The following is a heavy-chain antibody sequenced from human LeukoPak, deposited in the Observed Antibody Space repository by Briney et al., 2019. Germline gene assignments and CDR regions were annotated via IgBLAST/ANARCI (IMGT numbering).Heavy chain of an antibody. D-gene: IGHD2-15*01. CDR2: IYYNEDT. V-gene: IGHV4-39*01. Sequence: PSETLSLTCTVSGVDIYSSTYYWAWIRQLPGKGLEFIGSIYYNEDTYSNPSLKSRLTISVDTSTNQFSLRLNSVTAADTAVYFCARQLAAGNDAFDIWGQGTMVTVSS. CDR1: GVDIYSSTYY. CDR3: ARQLAAGNDAFDI. J-gene: IGHJ3*02.